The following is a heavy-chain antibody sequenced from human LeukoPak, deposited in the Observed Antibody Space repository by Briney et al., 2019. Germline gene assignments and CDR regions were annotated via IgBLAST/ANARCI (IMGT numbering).Heavy chain of an antibody. CDR3: ARDPYCGNYGNYYYYYMDV. Sequence: GGSLRLSCATSGFTFSTYWMSWVRQVPGKGLEWVANIKQDGSEIYYVDSVKGRFTISRDNAKNSLFLQMNNLRAEDTAIYYCARDPYCGNYGNYYYYYMDVWGKGTTVTISS. V-gene: IGHV3-7*01. CDR1: GFTFSTYW. CDR2: IKQDGSEI. D-gene: IGHD1-26*01. J-gene: IGHJ6*03.